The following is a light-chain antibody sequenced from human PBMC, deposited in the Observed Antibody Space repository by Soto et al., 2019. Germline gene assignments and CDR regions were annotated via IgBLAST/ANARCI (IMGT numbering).Light chain of an antibody. J-gene: IGKJ5*01. V-gene: IGKV1-9*01. Sequence: DIELTQSPSFLSASVGDRVTITCRASQGISSYLAWYQQKPGNAPKLLIYAASSLLGGVPSRVSGSGSGIAFTLTLTSRQPEYFATYSCQQLNSYPITFGQGTRLEIK. CDR1: QGISSY. CDR3: QQLNSYPIT. CDR2: AAS.